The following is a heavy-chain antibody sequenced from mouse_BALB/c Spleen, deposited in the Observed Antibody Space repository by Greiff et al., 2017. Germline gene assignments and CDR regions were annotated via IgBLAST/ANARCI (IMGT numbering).Heavy chain of an antibody. Sequence: EVQLVESGGGLVQPGGSLKLSCAASGFTFSSYTMSWVRQTPEKRLEWVAYISNGGGSTYYPDTVKGRFTISRDNAKNTLYLQMSSLKSEDTAMYYCACYGNSAWFAYWGQGTLVTVSA. D-gene: IGHD2-1*01. CDR1: GFTFSSYT. V-gene: IGHV5-12-2*01. CDR3: ACYGNSAWFAY. CDR2: ISNGGGST. J-gene: IGHJ3*01.